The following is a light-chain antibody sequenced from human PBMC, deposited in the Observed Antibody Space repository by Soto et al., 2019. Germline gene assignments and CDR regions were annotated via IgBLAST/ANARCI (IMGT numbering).Light chain of an antibody. Sequence: QCFLTQPASVSGSPGQSITFSCSWTSSDVGGYDYVSWYQLHPGNAPKLMVFEVNTRPSGVSYPFSGPKSGNPASLTISGLQAEDEADYFCSSYSISTAYLFGTGTKVTVL. V-gene: IGLV2-14*01. CDR3: SSYSISTAYL. J-gene: IGLJ1*01. CDR1: SSDVGGYDY. CDR2: EVN.